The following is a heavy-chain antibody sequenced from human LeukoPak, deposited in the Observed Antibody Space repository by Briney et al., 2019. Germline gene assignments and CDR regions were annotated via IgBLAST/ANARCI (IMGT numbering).Heavy chain of an antibody. CDR3: ARDPCSGGNCYFDY. CDR2: ISSSGSTI. CDR1: GFTFSDYY. Sequence: PGGSLRLSCLASGFTFSDYYMSWIRQAPGKGLEWVSYISSSGSTIYYGDSVKGRFTISRDNTKNSLYLQMNSLRAEDTAVYYCARDPCSGGNCYFDYWGQGTLVTVSS. J-gene: IGHJ4*02. D-gene: IGHD2-15*01. V-gene: IGHV3-11*04.